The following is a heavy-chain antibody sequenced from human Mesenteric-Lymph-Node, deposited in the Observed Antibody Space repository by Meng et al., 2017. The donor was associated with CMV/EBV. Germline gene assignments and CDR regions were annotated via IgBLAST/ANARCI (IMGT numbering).Heavy chain of an antibody. CDR2: IYPGDSDT. CDR1: GYSFTSYW. J-gene: IGHJ4*02. CDR3: ARHESCSAGGCYWPDY. V-gene: IGHV5-51*01. D-gene: IGHD2-15*01. Sequence: SGYSFTSYWIGWVRQMPGKDLEWMGIIYPGDSDTRYSPSFQGQVTISVDKSISTAYLRWSSLKASDTAIYYCARHESCSAGGCYWPDYWGQGTLVTVSS.